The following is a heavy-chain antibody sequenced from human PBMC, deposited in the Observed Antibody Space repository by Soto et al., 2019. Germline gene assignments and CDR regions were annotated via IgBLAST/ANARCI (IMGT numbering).Heavy chain of an antibody. CDR3: ARVHHYYYGSGSYEY. J-gene: IGHJ4*02. Sequence: VKVSCKASGYTFTSYGISWVRQAPGQGLEWMGWISAYNGNTNYAQKLQGRVTMTTDTSTSTAYMELRSLRSDDTAVYYCARVHHYYYGSGSYEYWGQGTLVTVSS. D-gene: IGHD3-10*01. CDR2: ISAYNGNT. V-gene: IGHV1-18*04. CDR1: GYTFTSYG.